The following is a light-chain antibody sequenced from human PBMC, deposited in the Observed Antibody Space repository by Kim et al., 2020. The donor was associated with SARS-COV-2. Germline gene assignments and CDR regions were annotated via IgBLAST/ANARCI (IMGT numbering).Light chain of an antibody. CDR1: QDISNY. V-gene: IGKV1-33*01. CDR2: DTS. Sequence: DIQMTQSPSSLSASVGDRVTITCQASQDISNYLNWYQQKPGKAPKLLIYDTSNLETGVPSRFSGSGSGTDFTFTISSLQSEDIATYYCQQHDHLPMYCFGQGTKLEI. J-gene: IGKJ2*03. CDR3: QQHDHLPMYC.